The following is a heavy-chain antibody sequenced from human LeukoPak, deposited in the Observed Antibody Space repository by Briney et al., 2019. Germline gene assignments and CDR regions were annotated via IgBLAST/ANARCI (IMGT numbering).Heavy chain of an antibody. CDR3: ARDKSATPYNWFDP. CDR1: GGSISSYY. D-gene: IGHD2-15*01. V-gene: IGHV4-4*07. J-gene: IGHJ5*02. CDR2: IYTSGST. Sequence: SETLSLTCTVSGGSISSYYWSWIRQPAGKGLERIGRIYTSGSTNYNPSLKSRVTMSVDTSKNQFSLKLNSVTAADTAMYYCARDKSATPYNWFDPWGQGTLVTVSS.